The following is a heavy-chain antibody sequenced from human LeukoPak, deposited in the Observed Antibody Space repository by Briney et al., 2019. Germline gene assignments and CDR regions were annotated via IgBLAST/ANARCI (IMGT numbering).Heavy chain of an antibody. CDR2: ISSGGSIF. CDR3: AREEAYCSGTSCFRFFDY. CDR1: GFTFSSYE. V-gene: IGHV3-48*03. D-gene: IGHD2-15*01. J-gene: IGHJ4*02. Sequence: GGSLRLSCAASGFTFSSYEINWVRQAPGKGLEWISYISSGGSIFYNADSVMGRFTISRDNAKNSLYLKMNSLRDEDTAVYYCAREEAYCSGTSCFRFFDYWGQGTLVSVSS.